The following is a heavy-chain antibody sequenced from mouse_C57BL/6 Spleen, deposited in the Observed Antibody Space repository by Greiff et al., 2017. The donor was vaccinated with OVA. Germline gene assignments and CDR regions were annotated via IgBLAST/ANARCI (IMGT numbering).Heavy chain of an antibody. J-gene: IGHJ3*01. Sequence: VQLQQSGPELVQPGASVKISCKASGYSFTDYNMNWVQQSNGKRLEWIGVINPNYGTSSYNQKFKGKATLTVDQSSSAAYMQLNSLTSEDSAVYYCASSGYSIPWFAYWGQGTLVTVSA. CDR1: GYSFTDYN. V-gene: IGHV1-39*01. CDR2: INPNYGTS. CDR3: ASSGYSIPWFAY. D-gene: IGHD2-5*01.